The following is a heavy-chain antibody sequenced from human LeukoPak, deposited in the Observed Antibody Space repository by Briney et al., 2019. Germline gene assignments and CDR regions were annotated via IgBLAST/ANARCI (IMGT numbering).Heavy chain of an antibody. CDR2: IWYDGSNK. V-gene: IGHV3-33*01. CDR1: GFTFSSYG. D-gene: IGHD2-2*02. Sequence: PGGSLRLSCAASGFTFSSYGMHWVRQAPGKGLEWVAVIWYDGSNKYYADSVKGRFTISRDNSENTLYLQMNSLRAEDTAVYYCAMVGLGYCSSTSCHTDYYYGMDVWGQGTTVTVSS. J-gene: IGHJ6*02. CDR3: AMVGLGYCSSTSCHTDYYYGMDV.